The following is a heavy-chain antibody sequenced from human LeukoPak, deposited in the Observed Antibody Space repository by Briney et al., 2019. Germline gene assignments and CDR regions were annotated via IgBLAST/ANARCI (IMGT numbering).Heavy chain of an antibody. V-gene: IGHV4-59*01. J-gene: IGHJ3*02. CDR1: GGSIGTYY. CDR3: ASMVRGDNAFDI. Sequence: SETLSLTCTVSGGSIGTYYWSWIRQPPGKGLEWIGYIYYSGNTNYNPSLKSRVTVSVDTSKNQFSLKLSSVTAADTAVYYCASMVRGDNAFDIWGQGTMVTVSS. D-gene: IGHD3-10*01. CDR2: IYYSGNT.